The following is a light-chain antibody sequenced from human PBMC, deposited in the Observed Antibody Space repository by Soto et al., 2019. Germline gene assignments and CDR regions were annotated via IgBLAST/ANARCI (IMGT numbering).Light chain of an antibody. Sequence: QSVLTQPRSVSGSPGQSVTISYTGTSGDVGGSNHVSWYQHHPGQAPKFLIYDVTKRPSGVPDRFSGSKSGNTASLTISGLQAEDEADYYCCSDAGTYTFVLGTGTKVTVL. CDR3: CSDAGTYTFV. CDR1: SGDVGGSNH. CDR2: DVT. V-gene: IGLV2-11*01. J-gene: IGLJ1*01.